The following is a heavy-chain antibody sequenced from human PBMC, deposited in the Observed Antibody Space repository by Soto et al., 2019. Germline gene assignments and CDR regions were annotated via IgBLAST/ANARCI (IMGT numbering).Heavy chain of an antibody. J-gene: IGHJ4*02. CDR3: AKDIATFSGWYYFDY. D-gene: IGHD6-19*01. CDR1: GFTFDNNA. CDR2: ISWNSGSI. Sequence: EVHLVESGGGLVQPGRSLRLSCAASGFTFDNNAMHWVRQAPGKGLEWVSGISWNSGSIDYADSVKGRFTISRDNAKNSLYLQMDSLRAEDTALYYCAKDIATFSGWYYFDYWDQGTLVTVSS. V-gene: IGHV3-9*01.